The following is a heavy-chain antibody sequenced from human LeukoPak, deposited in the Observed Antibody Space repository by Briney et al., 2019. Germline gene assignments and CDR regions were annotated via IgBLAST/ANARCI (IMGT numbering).Heavy chain of an antibody. V-gene: IGHV3-21*01. CDR2: ISSSSSYI. J-gene: IGHJ4*02. D-gene: IGHD2-15*01. Sequence: KTGGSLRLSCAASGFTFSSYSMNWVRQAPGKGLEWVSSISSSSSYIYYADSVKGRFTNSRDNAKNSLYLQMNSLRAEDTAVYYCARGLPTPKGYFDYWGQGTLVTVSS. CDR1: GFTFSSYS. CDR3: ARGLPTPKGYFDY.